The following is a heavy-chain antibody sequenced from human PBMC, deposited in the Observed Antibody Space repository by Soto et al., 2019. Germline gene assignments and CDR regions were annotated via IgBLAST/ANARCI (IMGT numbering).Heavy chain of an antibody. D-gene: IGHD3-22*01. CDR3: ARDAITYDSSGYYPYYFDY. CDR2: INAGNGNT. J-gene: IGHJ4*02. V-gene: IGHV1-3*01. CDR1: GYTFTSYA. Sequence: GASVKVSCKASGYTFTSYAMHWVRQAPGQRLEWMGWINAGNGNTKYSQKFQGRVTITRDTSASTAYMELRSLRSDDTAVYYCARDAITYDSSGYYPYYFDYWGQGTLVTVSS.